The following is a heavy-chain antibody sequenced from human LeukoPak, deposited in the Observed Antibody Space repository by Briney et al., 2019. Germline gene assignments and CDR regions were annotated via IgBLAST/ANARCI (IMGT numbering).Heavy chain of an antibody. Sequence: SETLSLTCVVSGGSVSGYYWGWIRQPPGRGLEWIGYVYYSGSTNYNPSFKSRITISVDTSRNQFSLQLSSVTAADTAVFYCARGRSSRWTDFDVWGQGTLVTVSS. V-gene: IGHV4-59*02. CDR2: VYYSGST. J-gene: IGHJ4*02. CDR3: ARGRSSRWTDFDV. CDR1: GGSVSGYY. D-gene: IGHD2-2*01.